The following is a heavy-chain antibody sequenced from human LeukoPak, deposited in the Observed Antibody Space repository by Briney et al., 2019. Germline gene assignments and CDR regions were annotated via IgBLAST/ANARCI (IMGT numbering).Heavy chain of an antibody. V-gene: IGHV3-7*01. CDR2: INQAGTES. J-gene: IGHJ4*02. CDR3: GRENWSIDY. CDR1: GFTFTTYY. Sequence: GGSLRRSCAASGFTFTTYYMTWVRQAPGKGLEWVANINQAGTESYYVDSVKGRFTFSRDNAKNSVYLQMNNLRAEDTAVYYCGRENWSIDYWGQGTLVTVSS. D-gene: IGHD1-1*01.